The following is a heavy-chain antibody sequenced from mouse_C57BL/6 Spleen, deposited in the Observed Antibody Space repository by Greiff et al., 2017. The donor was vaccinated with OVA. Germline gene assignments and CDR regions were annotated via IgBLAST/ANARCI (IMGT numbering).Heavy chain of an antibody. V-gene: IGHV1-82*01. J-gene: IGHJ4*01. Sequence: QVQLKQSGPELVKPGASVKISCKASGYAFSSSWMNWVKQRPGKGLEWIGRIYPGDGDTNYNGKFKGKATLTADKSSSTAYMQLSSLTSEDSAVYFCADYSNYFYAMDYWGQGTSVTVSS. CDR1: GYAFSSSW. CDR2: IYPGDGDT. D-gene: IGHD2-5*01. CDR3: ADYSNYFYAMDY.